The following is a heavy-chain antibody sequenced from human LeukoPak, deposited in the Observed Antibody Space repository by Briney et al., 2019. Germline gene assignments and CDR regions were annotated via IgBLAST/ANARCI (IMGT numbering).Heavy chain of an antibody. V-gene: IGHV3-49*04. J-gene: IGHJ4*02. D-gene: IGHD3-22*01. CDR2: IRSKAYGGTT. CDR1: GFTFGDYA. Sequence: HPGGSLRLSCTASGFTFGDYAMSWVRQAPGKGLEWVGFIRSKAYGGTTEYAASVKGRFTISRDDSKSIAYLQMNSLKTEDAAVYYCTRGDYYDSSGYYFLFDYWGQGTLVTVSS. CDR3: TRGDYYDSSGYYFLFDY.